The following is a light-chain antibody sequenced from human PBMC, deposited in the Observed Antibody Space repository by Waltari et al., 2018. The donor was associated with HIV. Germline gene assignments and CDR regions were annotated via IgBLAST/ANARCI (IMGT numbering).Light chain of an antibody. V-gene: IGKV3-20*01. CDR1: QSVSSNY. J-gene: IGKJ1*01. CDR3: QQYGSSPRT. CDR2: GAS. Sequence: EIVLTQSPGTLPLSPGERATFSCRASQSVSSNYLAWYQQRPGQAPRLLIYGASSRATGIPDRFSGSGSGTDFTLTISRLEPKDFAVYYCQQYGSSPRTFGQGTKVEIK.